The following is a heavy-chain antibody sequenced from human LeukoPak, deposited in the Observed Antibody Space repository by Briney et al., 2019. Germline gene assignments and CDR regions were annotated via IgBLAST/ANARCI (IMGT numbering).Heavy chain of an antibody. CDR3: ARDLSYFDY. J-gene: IGHJ4*02. V-gene: IGHV3-7*01. CDR1: GFTFSSYW. Sequence: GGSLRLSCAASGFTFSSYWMSWVRQAPGKGLEWVANIRQDGSTKYYVDSVKGRFTISRDNAKKPLYLQMNSLRVEDTAVYYCARDLSYFDYWGQGILVTVSS. CDR2: IRQDGSTK.